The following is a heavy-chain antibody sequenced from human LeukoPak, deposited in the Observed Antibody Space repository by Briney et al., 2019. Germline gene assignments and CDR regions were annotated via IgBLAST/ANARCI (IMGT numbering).Heavy chain of an antibody. CDR1: GGTFSSYA. Sequence: VASVKVSCKASGGTFSSYAISWVRQAPGQGLEWMGGIIPIFGTANYAQKFQGRVTITTDESTSTAYMELSSLRPEDTAVYYCARVKKLGTHWFDPWGQGTLVTVSS. CDR3: ARVKKLGTHWFDP. D-gene: IGHD6-13*01. J-gene: IGHJ5*02. V-gene: IGHV1-69*05. CDR2: IIPIFGTA.